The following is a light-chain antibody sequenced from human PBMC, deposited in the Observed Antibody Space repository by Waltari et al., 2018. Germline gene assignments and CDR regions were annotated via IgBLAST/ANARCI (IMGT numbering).Light chain of an antibody. CDR1: SSDVGSYNY. CDR3: SSYAGSNNVI. V-gene: IGLV2-8*01. J-gene: IGLJ2*01. CDR2: EVT. Sequence: QSALTQPPSASGSRGQSVTISCTGTSSDVGSYNYVSWYQQHPGKATKLMIYEVTKRPAGGPDRVAGSTSGNTASLTVSGLQAEDEADYYCSSYAGSNNVIFGGGTRLTVL.